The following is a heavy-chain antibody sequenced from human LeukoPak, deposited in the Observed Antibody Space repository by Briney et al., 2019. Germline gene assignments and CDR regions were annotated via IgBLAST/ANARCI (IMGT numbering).Heavy chain of an antibody. CDR3: ARRYCSGGSCFWFRGAFDI. V-gene: IGHV3-21*04. Sequence: GESLRLSCAASGFTFSFYSMNWVRQAPGKGLEWVSSISTSSSYILYSDSVKGRFTISRDDAKNSLYLQMNSLRAEDTAVYYCARRYCSGGSCFWFRGAFDIWGQGTMVTVSS. J-gene: IGHJ3*02. CDR1: GFTFSFYS. D-gene: IGHD2-15*01. CDR2: ISTSSSYI.